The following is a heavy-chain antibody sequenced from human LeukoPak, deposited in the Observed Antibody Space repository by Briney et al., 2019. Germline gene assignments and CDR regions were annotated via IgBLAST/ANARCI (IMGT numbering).Heavy chain of an antibody. CDR3: ARGPPFGESDY. Sequence: GASVKVSCKASGFTFTDYYLHWVRQAPGQGLEWMGWINPNSGGTNYAQRFQGRVTMTRDTSISAAYMEFSGVTSDDTAVYYCARGPPFGESDYWGQGTLVVVSS. V-gene: IGHV1-2*02. J-gene: IGHJ4*02. CDR1: GFTFTDYY. D-gene: IGHD3-10*01. CDR2: INPNSGGT.